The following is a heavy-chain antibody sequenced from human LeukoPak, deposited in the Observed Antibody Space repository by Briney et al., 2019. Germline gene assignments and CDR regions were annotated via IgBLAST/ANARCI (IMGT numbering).Heavy chain of an antibody. V-gene: IGHV3-33*01. CDR3: ARDAGERWTVDFDY. CDR2: IWYDESKN. D-gene: IGHD3/OR15-3a*01. J-gene: IGHJ4*02. Sequence: PGRSLRLSCAASGFSFSSHGMHWVRQAPGKGLEWVAVIWYDESKNSHADSVKGRFTISRDNSKNTLYLQMDSLRAEDTAVYYCARDAGERWTVDFDYWGQGTLVTVSS. CDR1: GFSFSSHG.